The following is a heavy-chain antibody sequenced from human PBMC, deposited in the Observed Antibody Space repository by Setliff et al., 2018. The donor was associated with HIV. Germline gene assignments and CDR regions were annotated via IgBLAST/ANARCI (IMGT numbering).Heavy chain of an antibody. J-gene: IGHJ4*02. V-gene: IGHV3-66*02. Sequence: PGESLKISCAASGFTLSNTYMAWVRQAPGKRPEWVSTLYGSGDSYHADSVKGRFTLSRDTSKNTMYLQMNSLRREDTAVYYCARVLPYNSALDNWGQGTLVTVSS. D-gene: IGHD6-25*01. CDR1: GFTLSNTY. CDR2: LYGSGDS. CDR3: ARVLPYNSALDN.